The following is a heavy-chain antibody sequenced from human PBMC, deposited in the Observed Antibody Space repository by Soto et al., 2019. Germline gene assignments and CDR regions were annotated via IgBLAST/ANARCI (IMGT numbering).Heavy chain of an antibody. V-gene: IGHV6-1*01. CDR1: GDSFSTNSAT. CDR2: TYYRSNWYT. J-gene: IGHJ5*01. Sequence: SQTPSLTCALSGDSFSTNSATWGWIRQSPSRGLEWLGRTYYRSNWYTDYAVSVKGRITISPDTSNNQLSLQLNSVTPDDTAVYYCARLIGNSWLDSWGQGTLVTVSS. D-gene: IGHD2-8*01. CDR3: ARLIGNSWLDS.